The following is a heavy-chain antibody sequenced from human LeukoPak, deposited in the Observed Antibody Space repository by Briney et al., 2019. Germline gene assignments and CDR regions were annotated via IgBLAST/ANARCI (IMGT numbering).Heavy chain of an antibody. Sequence: SQTLSLTCAISGDSVSSNSAAWNWIRQSPSRGLEWLGRTYYRSKWYNDYAVSVKSRITINPDTSKNQFSLQLNSVTPEDTAVYYCARGGGAVAGPSEGYYYYYMDVWGKGTTVTVSS. D-gene: IGHD6-19*01. V-gene: IGHV6-1*01. CDR3: ARGGGAVAGPSEGYYYYYMDV. CDR2: TYYRSKWYN. CDR1: GDSVSSNSAA. J-gene: IGHJ6*03.